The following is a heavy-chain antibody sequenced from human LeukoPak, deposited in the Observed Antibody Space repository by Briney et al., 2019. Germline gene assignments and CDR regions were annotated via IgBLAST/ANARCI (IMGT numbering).Heavy chain of an antibody. CDR1: GYSISSGYY. CDR3: ARDSCMVRGVIRSCAFDI. Sequence: NPSETLSLTCTVSGYSISSGYYWGCIRQPPGKGLEWIGTIYHSGITYYNPSLKSRVTISVDTSKNQFSLKLSSVTAADTAVYYCARDSCMVRGVIRSCAFDIWGQGTMVTVSS. J-gene: IGHJ3*02. D-gene: IGHD3-10*01. V-gene: IGHV4-38-2*02. CDR2: IYHSGIT.